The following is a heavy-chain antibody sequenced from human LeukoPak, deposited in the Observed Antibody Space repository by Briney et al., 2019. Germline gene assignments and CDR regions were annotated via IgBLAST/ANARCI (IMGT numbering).Heavy chain of an antibody. V-gene: IGHV3-33*01. Sequence: PGGSLRLSCAASGFTFSSYGMHWVRQAPGKGLEWGAVIWYDGSNKYYADSVKGRFTISRDNSKNTLYLQMNSLRAEDTAVYYCARDSTGRYDFWSGYWEVYGMDVWGQGTTVTVSS. CDR1: GFTFSSYG. CDR2: IWYDGSNK. D-gene: IGHD3-3*01. CDR3: ARDSTGRYDFWSGYWEVYGMDV. J-gene: IGHJ6*02.